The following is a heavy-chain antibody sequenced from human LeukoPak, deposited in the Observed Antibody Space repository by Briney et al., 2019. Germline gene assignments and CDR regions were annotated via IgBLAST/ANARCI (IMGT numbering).Heavy chain of an antibody. Sequence: GGSLRLSCAASGFTFSSYGMSWVRQAPGEGLEWVSSISGSGGSTYYADSVKGRFTISRDSSKNTFYLQMNGMRAEDTAVYYCAKGGNSGRTYYYYYMDVWGKGTTVTVSS. J-gene: IGHJ6*03. V-gene: IGHV3-23*01. CDR3: AKGGNSGRTYYYYYMDV. CDR1: GFTFSSYG. D-gene: IGHD6-19*01. CDR2: ISGSGGST.